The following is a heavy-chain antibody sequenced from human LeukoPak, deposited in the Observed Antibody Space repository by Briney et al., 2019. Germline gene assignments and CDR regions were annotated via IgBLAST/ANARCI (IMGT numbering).Heavy chain of an antibody. CDR1: GYSFTNYW. D-gene: IGHD5-24*01. CDR3: AKRLRDGYNSDPYYFDQ. CDR2: IFLGDTYT. Sequence: GESLKISCRDSGYSFTNYWIAWVRQMPGKGLEWMGIIFLGDTYTKYTPSFEGQVTISADKSTSTAYLQWSSLKASDTAIYYCAKRLRDGYNSDPYYFDQWGLGTLDTVSS. J-gene: IGHJ4*02. V-gene: IGHV5-51*01.